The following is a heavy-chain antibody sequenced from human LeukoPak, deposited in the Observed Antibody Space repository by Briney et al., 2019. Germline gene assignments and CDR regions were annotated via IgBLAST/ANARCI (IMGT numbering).Heavy chain of an antibody. D-gene: IGHD5-12*01. V-gene: IGHV3-33*01. CDR1: GFTFNKYG. CDR2: IWSNGGET. J-gene: IGHJ4*02. CDR3: ARDRTYGGSPDGRSHFNS. Sequence: PGGSLRLSCAASGFTFNKYGMHWVRQVPGMGLEWVAVIWSNGGETYYADSMRGRFTISRDNSKSTVDLQMNSPRAEDTAVYYCARDRTYGGSPDGRSHFNSWGQGTLVTVSS.